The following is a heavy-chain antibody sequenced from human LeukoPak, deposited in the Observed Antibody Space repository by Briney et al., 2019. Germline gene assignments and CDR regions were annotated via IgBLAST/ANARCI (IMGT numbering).Heavy chain of an antibody. CDR2: INPNSGGT. Sequence: ASVKVSCKASGYTFTGYYMHWVRQAPGQGREWMAWINPNSGGTNYAQKFQGRVTMTRDTSISTAYMELSRLRSDDTAVYYCARTNYAWGETDYWGQGTLVTVSS. V-gene: IGHV1-2*02. J-gene: IGHJ4*02. D-gene: IGHD4/OR15-4a*01. CDR3: ARTNYAWGETDY. CDR1: GYTFTGYY.